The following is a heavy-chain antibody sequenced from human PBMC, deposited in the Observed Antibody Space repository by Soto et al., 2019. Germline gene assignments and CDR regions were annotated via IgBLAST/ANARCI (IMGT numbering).Heavy chain of an antibody. CDR2: IYYSGST. CDR1: GGSVTSGSYY. D-gene: IGHD6-19*01. V-gene: IGHV4-61*01. J-gene: IGHJ4*02. Sequence: PSVTLSLTCTVSGGSVTSGSYYWSWIQQPPGKGLEWIGYIYYSGSTSYNPSLKSRVTISVDTSKKQISLKLSSVTAADTAVYYCARDQGIAVAVFDYWGQGTLVTVSS. CDR3: ARDQGIAVAVFDY.